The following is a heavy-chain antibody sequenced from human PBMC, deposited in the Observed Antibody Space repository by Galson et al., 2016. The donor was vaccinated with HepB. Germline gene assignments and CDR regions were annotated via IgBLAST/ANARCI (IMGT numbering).Heavy chain of an antibody. D-gene: IGHD3-22*01. V-gene: IGHV3-23*01. CDR1: GFTPPPYA. J-gene: IGHJ6*02. CDR2: ISGSGATT. CDR3: AKERHDSSGWRWDYYYGMDV. Sequence: SLRLSCAASGFTPPPYAMSRVRQAPGKGLEWVSTISGSGATTYYADSVKGRFTISRDNSKNTLYLQMNSLRAEDTAVYYCAKERHDSSGWRWDYYYGMDVWGQGTTVTVSS.